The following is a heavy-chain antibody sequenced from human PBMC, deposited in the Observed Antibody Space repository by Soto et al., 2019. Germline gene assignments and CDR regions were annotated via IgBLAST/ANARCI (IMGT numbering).Heavy chain of an antibody. J-gene: IGHJ4*02. D-gene: IGHD3-22*01. Sequence: PSETLSLTCTVSGGSISSGDYYWSWIRQPPGKGLEWIGYIYYSGSTYYNPSLMSRVTISVDTSKNRFSLKLRSVTAADTAVYYCARTSYYDSSGLYGGYFDYWGQGTLVTVSS. CDR1: GGSISSGDYY. CDR3: ARTSYYDSSGLYGGYFDY. CDR2: IYYSGST. V-gene: IGHV4-30-4*01.